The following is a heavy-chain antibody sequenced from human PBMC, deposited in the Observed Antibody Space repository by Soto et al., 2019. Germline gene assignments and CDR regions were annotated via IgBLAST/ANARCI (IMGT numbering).Heavy chain of an antibody. CDR3: ARLYNNYYYYMDV. CDR1: GGPISSYY. Sequence: PSETLSLTCTVSGGPISSYYWSWIRQPPGKGLEWIGYIYYSGSTNYNPSLKSRVTISVDTSKNQFSLKLSSVTAADTAVYYCARLYNNYYYYMDVWGKGTTVTVSS. V-gene: IGHV4-59*08. J-gene: IGHJ6*03. D-gene: IGHD1-1*01. CDR2: IYYSGST.